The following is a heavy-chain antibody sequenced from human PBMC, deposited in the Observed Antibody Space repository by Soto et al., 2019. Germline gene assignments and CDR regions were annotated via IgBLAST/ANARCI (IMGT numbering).Heavy chain of an antibody. V-gene: IGHV1-46*01. J-gene: IGHJ4*02. D-gene: IGHD1-1*01. CDR3: AKDRPRRTSGYFFDY. Sequence: ASVKVSCKASENTFRSYYLHWVRQAPGQGLEWMGMIHPSGGGATYAQKFLGRVTMTRDTSTSTVFMELSSLRAEDTALYYCAKDRPRRTSGYFFDYWGQGTPVTVSS. CDR2: IHPSGGGA. CDR1: ENTFRSYY.